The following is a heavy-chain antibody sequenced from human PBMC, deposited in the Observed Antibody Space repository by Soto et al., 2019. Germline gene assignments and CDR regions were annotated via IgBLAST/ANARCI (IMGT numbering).Heavy chain of an antibody. CDR1: GYSFSSYW. D-gene: IGHD3-9*01. CDR2: IYHGDSNT. V-gene: IGHV5-51*01. CDR3: ARGFYDILTGPFDY. Sequence: GESLTLSCKGSGYSFSSYWIGWVRQMPGKGLEWMGIIYHGDSNTRYSPSLQGQVTISADKSINTAYLQWSSLKASDTAMYYCARGFYDILTGPFDYWGQGTLVTVSS. J-gene: IGHJ4*02.